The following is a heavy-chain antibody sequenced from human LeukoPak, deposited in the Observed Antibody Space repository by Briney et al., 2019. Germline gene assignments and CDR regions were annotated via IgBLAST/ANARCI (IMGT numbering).Heavy chain of an antibody. CDR3: ARDLHYYVAMDV. V-gene: IGHV3-30*03. J-gene: IGHJ6*02. CDR2: ISYDGSNT. Sequence: PGRSLRLSCAASGFPFSSYGMHWVRQAPGKGLGRVAVISYDGSNTYYADSVKGRFTISRDNSKNTLHLQVNSLRAEDTALYYCARDLHYYVAMDVWGQGTTVTVSS. CDR1: GFPFSSYG. D-gene: IGHD3-10*02.